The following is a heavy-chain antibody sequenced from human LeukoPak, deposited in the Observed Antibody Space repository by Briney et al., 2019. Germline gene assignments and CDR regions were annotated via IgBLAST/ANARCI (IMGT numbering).Heavy chain of an antibody. D-gene: IGHD3-16*01. V-gene: IGHV3-30*02. CDR2: IRYDGSSK. Sequence: GGSLRLSCAASGFTFNNYAMHWVRQAPGKGLEWVAFIRYDGSSKYYADSLKGRFTISRDNSNNTLYLQMNSLRAEDTAVYYCAKARTGGVAFDAFDIWGQGTMVTVSS. J-gene: IGHJ3*02. CDR1: GFTFNNYA. CDR3: AKARTGGVAFDAFDI.